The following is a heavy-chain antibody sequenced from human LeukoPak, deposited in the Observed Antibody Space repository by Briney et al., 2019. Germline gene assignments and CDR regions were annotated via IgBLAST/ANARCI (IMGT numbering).Heavy chain of an antibody. CDR3: ARDRSGYLGY. CDR2: ISKDGNTK. CDR1: GFTFSDYA. Sequence: GMSLRLSCAASGFTFSDYAIHWVRQGPGKGLEWVAVISKDGNTKFYADSVKGRFTISRDNSKNTLYLQMNSLRAEDTAVYYCARDRSGYLGYWGQGTLVTVSS. D-gene: IGHD3-3*01. J-gene: IGHJ4*02. V-gene: IGHV3-30*04.